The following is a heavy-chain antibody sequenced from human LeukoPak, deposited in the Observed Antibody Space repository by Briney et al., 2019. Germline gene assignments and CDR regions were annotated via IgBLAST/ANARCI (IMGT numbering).Heavy chain of an antibody. CDR3: ARDERYFDWSPADY. CDR2: ISAYNGNT. J-gene: IGHJ4*02. V-gene: IGHV1-18*01. D-gene: IGHD3-9*01. CDR1: GYTFTSYG. Sequence: ASVKVSCKASGYTFTSYGISWVRQAPGQGLEWMGWISAYNGNTNYAQKLQGRVTMTTDTSTSTAYMEPRSLRSDDTAVYYCARDERYFDWSPADYWGQGTLVTVSS.